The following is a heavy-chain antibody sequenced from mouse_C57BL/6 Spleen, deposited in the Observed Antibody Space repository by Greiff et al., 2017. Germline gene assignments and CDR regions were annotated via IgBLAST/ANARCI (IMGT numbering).Heavy chain of an antibody. V-gene: IGHV2-5*01. J-gene: IGHJ4*01. CDR3: AKGDTGVYYYAMDY. CDR2: IWRGGST. CDR1: GFSLTSYG. Sequence: QVQLQQSGPGLVQPSQSLSITCTVSGFSLTSYGVHWVRQSPGKGLEWLGVIWRGGSTDYNAAFMSRLSITKDNSKSQVFFKMNSLQADDTAIYYCAKGDTGVYYYAMDYWGQGTSVTVSS. D-gene: IGHD1-1*01.